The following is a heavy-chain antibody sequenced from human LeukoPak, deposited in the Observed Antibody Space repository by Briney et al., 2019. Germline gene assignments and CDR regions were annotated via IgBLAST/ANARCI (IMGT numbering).Heavy chain of an antibody. Sequence: PGGSLRLSCAASGFTFSSYWMHWVRQAPGKGLEWVSYISSSSSTIYYADSVKGRFTISRDNAKNSLYLQMNSLRAEDTAVYYCARALKEVGAVPGFDYWGQGTLVTVSS. CDR3: ARALKEVGAVPGFDY. CDR2: ISSSSSTI. V-gene: IGHV3-48*01. J-gene: IGHJ4*02. D-gene: IGHD1-26*01. CDR1: GFTFSSYW.